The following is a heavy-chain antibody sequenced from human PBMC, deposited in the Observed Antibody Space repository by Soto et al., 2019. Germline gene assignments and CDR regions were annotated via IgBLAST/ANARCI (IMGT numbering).Heavy chain of an antibody. CDR2: INAGNGNT. J-gene: IGHJ4*02. Sequence: QVQLVQSGAEVKKPGASVKVSCKASGYTFISYAMYWVRQAPGQRLEWMGWINAGNGNTKYSQKFQGRVTITRDTSASTAYMELSSLRSEDTAVDYCARDMGFGLSDYWGQGTLVTVAS. V-gene: IGHV1-3*01. D-gene: IGHD3-10*01. CDR3: ARDMGFGLSDY. CDR1: GYTFISYA.